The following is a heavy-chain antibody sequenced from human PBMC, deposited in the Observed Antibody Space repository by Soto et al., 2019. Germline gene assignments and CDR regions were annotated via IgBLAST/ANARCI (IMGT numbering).Heavy chain of an antibody. Sequence: PSETLFLTCIFSGGLSRGSGYYWGWFRQPPGKGLEWIGNIYYSGTSYSYPSLKGRVTMSVDTSKNQFSMRLSSVTAADTAVYYCTDMRGKWRTRDWGRGVMVTVSS. V-gene: IGHV4-39*01. J-gene: IGHJ4*01. CDR3: TDMRGKWRTRD. CDR2: IYYSGTS. CDR1: GGLSRGSGYY. D-gene: IGHD2-2*01.